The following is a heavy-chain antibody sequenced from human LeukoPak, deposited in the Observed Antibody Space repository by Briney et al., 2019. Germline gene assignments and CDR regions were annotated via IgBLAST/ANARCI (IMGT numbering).Heavy chain of an antibody. D-gene: IGHD2-21*02. CDR2: INPNSGGT. V-gene: IGHV1-2*02. Sequence: GASVTVSCKASGYTFTGYYMHWVRQAPGQGLEWMGWINPNSGGTNYAQKFQGRVTMTRDTSISTAYMELSRLRSDDTAVYYCARVSVVVTATDNWFDPWGQGTLVTVSS. CDR1: GYTFTGYY. J-gene: IGHJ5*02. CDR3: ARVSVVVTATDNWFDP.